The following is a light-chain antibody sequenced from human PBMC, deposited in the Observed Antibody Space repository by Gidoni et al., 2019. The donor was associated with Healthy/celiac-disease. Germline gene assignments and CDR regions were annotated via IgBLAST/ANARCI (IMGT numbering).Light chain of an antibody. CDR3: QQSYSNPLT. CDR1: QSISSY. Sequence: DIQMTQSPSALSASVGDRVTITCRASQSISSYLTWYQQKPGKAPKLLIYAASSLQSGVTSRFSGSGSGTGFTLTIRSLQPDDFATYYCQQSYSNPLTFGGGTQVEIK. V-gene: IGKV1-39*01. CDR2: AAS. J-gene: IGKJ4*01.